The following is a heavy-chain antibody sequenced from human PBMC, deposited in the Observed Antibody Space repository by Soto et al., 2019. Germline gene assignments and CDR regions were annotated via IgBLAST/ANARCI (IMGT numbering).Heavy chain of an antibody. J-gene: IGHJ4*02. V-gene: IGHV4-59*01. CDR2: TYYSGST. CDR1: GGAISSYY. D-gene: IGHD3-9*01. CDR3: ARGYHDILTGYPFDY. Sequence: SETLSLTCTVSGGAISSYYWSWIRQPPGKGLEWIGYTYYSGSTNYNPSLKSRVTISVDTSKNQFSLKLSSVTAADTAVYYCARGYHDILTGYPFDYWGQGTLVTVSS.